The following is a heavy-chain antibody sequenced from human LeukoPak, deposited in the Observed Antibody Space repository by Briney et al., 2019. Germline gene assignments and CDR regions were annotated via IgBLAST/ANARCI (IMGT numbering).Heavy chain of an antibody. V-gene: IGHV3-48*02. CDR1: GFTFSSYS. CDR2: ISSSSSTI. J-gene: IGHJ4*02. D-gene: IGHD3-10*01. Sequence: GGSLRLSCAASGFTFSSYSMNWVRQAPGKELEWVPYISSSSSTIYYADSVKGRFTISRDNAKNSLYLQMNSLRDEDTAVYYCAREALYYYGSGSYYNWGQGTLVTVSS. CDR3: AREALYYYGSGSYYN.